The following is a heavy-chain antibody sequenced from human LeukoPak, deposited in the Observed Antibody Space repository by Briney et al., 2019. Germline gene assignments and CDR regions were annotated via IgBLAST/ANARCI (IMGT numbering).Heavy chain of an antibody. CDR2: ISPYNGNT. J-gene: IGHJ4*02. V-gene: IGHV1-18*01. CDR3: ARDGSSSWYAY. Sequence: GASVKVSCKASGYAFTGYGISWVRQAPGQGLEWMGWISPYNGNTNYAQKLQGRVTMTADTSTSTAYMDLRSLSSDDTAVYYCARDGSSSWYAYWGQGTPVTVSS. CDR1: GYAFTGYG. D-gene: IGHD6-13*01.